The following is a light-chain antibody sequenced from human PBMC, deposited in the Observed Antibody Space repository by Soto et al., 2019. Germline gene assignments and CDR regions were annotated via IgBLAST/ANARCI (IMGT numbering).Light chain of an antibody. Sequence: IQMTQSPSSLSASVGDRVTITCRASQSISGFLNWYQQKPGKAPKLLIYAASTLQSGVPSRFSGSGSGTDFTLTISCLQSEDFATYYCQQYYSYPPAFGQGTRLEIK. CDR1: QSISGF. V-gene: IGKV1-8*01. CDR2: AAS. CDR3: QQYYSYPPA. J-gene: IGKJ5*01.